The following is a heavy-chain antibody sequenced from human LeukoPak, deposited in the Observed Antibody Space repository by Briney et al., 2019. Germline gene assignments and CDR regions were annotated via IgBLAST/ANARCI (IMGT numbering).Heavy chain of an antibody. CDR2: ISAYNGNT. Sequence: ASVKVSCKASSYTFTSYGISWVRQAPGQGLEWMGWISAYNGNTNYAQKLQGRVTMTTDTSTSTAYMELRSLRSDDTAVYYCARDRRVDTAMVTPFDYWGQGTLVTVSS. J-gene: IGHJ4*02. CDR3: ARDRRVDTAMVTPFDY. D-gene: IGHD5-18*01. CDR1: SYTFTSYG. V-gene: IGHV1-18*01.